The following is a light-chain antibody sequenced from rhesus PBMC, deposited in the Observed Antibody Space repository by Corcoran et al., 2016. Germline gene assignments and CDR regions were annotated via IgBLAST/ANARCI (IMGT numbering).Light chain of an antibody. Sequence: DIQMTQSPSSLSASVGDRVTITCRASENVNNYLNWYQQKPGKAPTLLLYKASTLQSGVPARFSGSGSGTDYTFTFRSLLSEHVATYYCQHSCGTPYSFGQAAKVAIQ. CDR3: QHSCGTPYS. V-gene: IGKV1-74*01. J-gene: IGKJ2*01. CDR1: ENVNNY. CDR2: KAS.